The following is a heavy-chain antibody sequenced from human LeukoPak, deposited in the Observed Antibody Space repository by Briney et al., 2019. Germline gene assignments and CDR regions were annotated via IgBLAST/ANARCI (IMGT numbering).Heavy chain of an antibody. CDR3: AKDPRVGSRVATPCH. V-gene: IGHV3-33*06. J-gene: IGHJ4*02. D-gene: IGHD5-24*01. CDR1: GFTFSSYG. Sequence: PGRSLRLSCAASGFTFSSYGMHWVRQAPGKGLEWVAVIWYDGSNKYYADSVKGRFTISRDNSKNTLYLQMNSLRAEDTAVYYCAKDPRVGSRVATPCHWGQGTLVTVSS. CDR2: IWYDGSNK.